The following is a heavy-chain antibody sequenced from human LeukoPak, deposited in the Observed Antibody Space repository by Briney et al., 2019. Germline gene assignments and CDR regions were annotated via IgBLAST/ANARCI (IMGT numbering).Heavy chain of an antibody. CDR3: ARGSSSYPRYFDY. CDR1: GYTFTSYA. J-gene: IGHJ4*02. D-gene: IGHD6-13*01. V-gene: IGHV1-3*01. CDR2: INAGNGNT. Sequence: GASVKVSCKASGYTFTSYAMHWVRQAPGQRLEWVGWINAGNGNTKYSQKFQGRVTITRDTSASTAYMELSSLRSEDTAVYYCARGSSSYPRYFDYWGQGTLVTVSS.